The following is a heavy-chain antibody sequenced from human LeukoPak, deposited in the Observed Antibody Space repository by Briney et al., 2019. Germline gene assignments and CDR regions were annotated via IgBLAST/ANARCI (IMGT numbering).Heavy chain of an antibody. V-gene: IGHV5-51*01. CDR3: ARPHSSYGYESLDY. Sequence: KVSCKASGYTFTSYWIGWVRQMPGKGLEWMGIIYPGDSDTRYSPSFQGQVTISADKSISTAYLQWSSLKASDTAMYYCARPHSSYGYESLDYWGQGTLVTVSS. D-gene: IGHD5-18*01. J-gene: IGHJ4*02. CDR1: GYTFTSYW. CDR2: IYPGDSDT.